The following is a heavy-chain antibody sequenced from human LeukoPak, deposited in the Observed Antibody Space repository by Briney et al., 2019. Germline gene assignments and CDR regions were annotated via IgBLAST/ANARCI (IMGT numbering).Heavy chain of an antibody. CDR3: AGEFTFYYDSSGYFDF. V-gene: IGHV4-39*07. D-gene: IGHD3-22*01. CDR2: IYYSGST. Sequence: SETLSLTCTVSGGSISSYYWSWIRQPPGKGLEWIGSIYYSGSTYYNPSLKSRVTISVDTSKNQFSLKLNSVTAADTAVYYCAGEFTFYYDSSGYFDFWGQGTLVTVSS. J-gene: IGHJ4*02. CDR1: GGSISSYY.